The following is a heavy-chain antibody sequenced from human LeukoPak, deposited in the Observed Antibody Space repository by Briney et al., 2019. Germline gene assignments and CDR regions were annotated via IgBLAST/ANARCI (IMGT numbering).Heavy chain of an antibody. CDR1: GGSFSGYY. D-gene: IGHD3-16*02. Sequence: SETLSLTCAAYGGSFSGYYWSWIRQPPGKGLEWIGEINHSGSTNYNPSLKSRVTISVDTSKNQFSLKLSSVTAADTAVYYCARRLRLGELSSPSYYFDYWGQGTLVAVSS. CDR2: INHSGST. V-gene: IGHV4-34*01. J-gene: IGHJ4*02. CDR3: ARRLRLGELSSPSYYFDY.